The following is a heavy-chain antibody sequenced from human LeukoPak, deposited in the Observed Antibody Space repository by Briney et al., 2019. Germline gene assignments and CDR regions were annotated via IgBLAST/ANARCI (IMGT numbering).Heavy chain of an antibody. Sequence: SETLSLTCAVYGGSFSGYYWSWIRQPPGKGLVWVGEINHSGSTNYNPSLKSRVTISVETSKNQFSLKLTSVTAADTAVYYCARGGYYGSGNDFRFDPWGQGTLVTVSS. V-gene: IGHV4-34*01. CDR3: ARGGYYGSGNDFRFDP. CDR2: INHSGST. CDR1: GGSFSGYY. J-gene: IGHJ5*02. D-gene: IGHD3-10*01.